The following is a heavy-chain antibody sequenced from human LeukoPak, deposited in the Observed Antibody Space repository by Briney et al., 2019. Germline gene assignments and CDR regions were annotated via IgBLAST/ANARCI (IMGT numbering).Heavy chain of an antibody. D-gene: IGHD6-13*01. CDR3: ARGYSSSWRDLFDY. CDR1: GYTFTSYY. CDR2: IGPSSGGT. J-gene: IGHJ4*02. Sequence: ASVKVSCKASGYTFTSYYIHWVRQAPGQGLKWMGIIGPSSGGTTYAQRFQGRVSMTRDTSTSTVYMELSSLRSEDTAVYYCARGYSSSWRDLFDYWGQGTLVTVSS. V-gene: IGHV1-46*01.